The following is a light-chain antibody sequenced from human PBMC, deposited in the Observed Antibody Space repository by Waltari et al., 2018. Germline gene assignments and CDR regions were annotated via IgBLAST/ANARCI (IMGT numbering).Light chain of an antibody. V-gene: IGLV2-14*01. CDR2: KVT. CDR3: SSYTRRSYWV. J-gene: IGLJ3*02. Sequence: QSALTQPASVSGSPGQSITISCTGTSSDVGFYDFVSWFHQHPGKAPKVMIYKVTNRPSGVSNRFSGSKSADTDSLPVSGLEAEDEADYYCSSYTRRSYWVFGGGTQLTVL. CDR1: SSDVGFYDF.